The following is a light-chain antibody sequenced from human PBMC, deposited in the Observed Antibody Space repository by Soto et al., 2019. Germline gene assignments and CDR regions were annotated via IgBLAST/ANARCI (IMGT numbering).Light chain of an antibody. CDR2: GNN. J-gene: IGLJ3*02. CDR1: SSNIGAGYD. Sequence: QPVLTQPPSVSGAPGQRVTISCTGSSSNIGAGYDVHWYQQLPGTAPKLLIYGNNNRPSGVPDRFSGSKSGTSASLAITGLQAADEADYYCQSYDSSLSGSRVFGGGTKLTVL. V-gene: IGLV1-40*01. CDR3: QSYDSSLSGSRV.